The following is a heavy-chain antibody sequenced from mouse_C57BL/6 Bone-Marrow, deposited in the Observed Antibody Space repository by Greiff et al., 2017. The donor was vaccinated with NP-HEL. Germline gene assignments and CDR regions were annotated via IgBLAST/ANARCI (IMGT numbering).Heavy chain of an antibody. V-gene: IGHV5-6*01. CDR2: ISSGGSYT. D-gene: IGHD2-3*01. CDR3: ARPYDPGFAY. Sequence: EVHLVESGADLVKPGGSLKLSCAASGFTFSSYGMSWVRQTPDKRLEWVATISSGGSYTYYPDSVKGRFTISRDNAKNTLYLQMSSLKSEDTAMYYCARPYDPGFAYWGQGTLVTVSA. CDR1: GFTFSSYG. J-gene: IGHJ3*01.